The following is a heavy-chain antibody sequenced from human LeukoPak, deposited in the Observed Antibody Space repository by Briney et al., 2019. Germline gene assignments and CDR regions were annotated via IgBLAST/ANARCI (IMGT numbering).Heavy chain of an antibody. CDR2: ISASGDNT. J-gene: IGHJ4*02. D-gene: IGHD2-2*01. CDR1: GLAFAGYD. CDR3: AKRFCSATRCFHFDY. V-gene: IGHV3-23*01. Sequence: GGSLRLSCAASGLAFAGYDMSWVRQAPGKGLEWVSTISASGDNTYYAGSVKGRFTISRDNSKNTLYLQMDSLRAEDTAVYYCAKRFCSATRCFHFDYWGQGTLVTVSS.